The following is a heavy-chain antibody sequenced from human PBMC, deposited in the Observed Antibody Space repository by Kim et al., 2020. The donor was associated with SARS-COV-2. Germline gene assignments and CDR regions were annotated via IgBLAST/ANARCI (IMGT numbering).Heavy chain of an antibody. CDR3: ARDVGYTNSFDS. V-gene: IGHV6-1*01. Sequence: DYAVSVKSRISVNPDTSKNQFSLHLNSVTPEDTAVYYCARDVGYTNSFDSWGQGTLVTVSS. J-gene: IGHJ4*02. D-gene: IGHD6-25*01.